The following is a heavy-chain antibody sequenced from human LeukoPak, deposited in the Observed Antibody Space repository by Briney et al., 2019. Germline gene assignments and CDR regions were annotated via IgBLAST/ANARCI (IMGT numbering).Heavy chain of an antibody. Sequence: GGSLRLSCAASGFTFDDYTMHWVRQAPGQGLEWVSLHTWDGGRTYYAGSVKGRFTITRDNSNNTLYLQMNSLRAEDTALYYCAKDMAAYYYASGNIDYWGQGTLVTVSS. CDR3: AKDMAAYYYASGNIDY. CDR1: GFTFDDYT. CDR2: HTWDGGRT. V-gene: IGHV3-43*01. D-gene: IGHD3-10*01. J-gene: IGHJ4*02.